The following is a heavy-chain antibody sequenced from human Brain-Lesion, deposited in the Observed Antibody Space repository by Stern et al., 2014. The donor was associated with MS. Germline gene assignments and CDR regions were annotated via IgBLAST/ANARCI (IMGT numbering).Heavy chain of an antibody. D-gene: IGHD3-3*01. V-gene: IGHV1-24*01. CDR1: GYTLTELS. J-gene: IGHJ6*02. CDR2: FDPEDGET. Sequence: QMQLVQSGAEVKKPGASVKVSCKVSGYTLTELSMHWVRQAPGKGLEWIGGFDPEDGETIDAQKFQGRVTMTEDTSTDTAYMELSSLRSEDTAVYYCATDRDDFRSGYSAPTKGYGLDVWGQGTTVTVTS. CDR3: ATDRDDFRSGYSAPTKGYGLDV.